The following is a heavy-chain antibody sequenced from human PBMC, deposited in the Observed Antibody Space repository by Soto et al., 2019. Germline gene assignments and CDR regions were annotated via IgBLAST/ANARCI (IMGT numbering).Heavy chain of an antibody. D-gene: IGHD4-17*01. J-gene: IGHJ4*02. CDR2: ILDDGSNQ. V-gene: IGHV3-33*05. CDR3: ARDDANGDNGLAC. Sequence: QVQLVESGGGVVQPGRSLRLSCAASGFTFSRYGMHWVRQAPGKGLEWVAVILDDGSNQHYGDSVKGRFTISRDDSKNTLYLKMNSRRADDTAVYSCARDDANGDNGLACWGQGPLVTVSS. CDR1: GFTFSRYG.